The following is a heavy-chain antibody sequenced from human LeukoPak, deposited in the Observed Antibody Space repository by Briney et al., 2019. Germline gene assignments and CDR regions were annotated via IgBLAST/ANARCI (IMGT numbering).Heavy chain of an antibody. D-gene: IGHD3-22*01. CDR2: IIPMFGTP. CDR3: AKDAPYYYDSSGYGGAFDI. CDR1: GDTFTTYA. Sequence: ASVKVSCKTSGDTFTTYAIIWVRQAPGQGLEWMGGIIPMFGTPNYAQRLQGRVTITADKSTKTAYMELSSLRSEDTAVYYCAKDAPYYYDSSGYGGAFDIWGQGTMVTVSS. V-gene: IGHV1-69*06. J-gene: IGHJ3*02.